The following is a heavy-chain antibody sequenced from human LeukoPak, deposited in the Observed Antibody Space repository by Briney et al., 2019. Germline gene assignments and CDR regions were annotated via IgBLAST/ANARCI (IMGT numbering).Heavy chain of an antibody. CDR1: GFTFSNHW. J-gene: IGHJ4*02. CDR2: IKQDGSEK. V-gene: IGHV3-7*01. CDR3: ARPASRVFAY. Sequence: GSLRLSCAVSGFTFSNHWMTWVRQAPGKGLEWVANIKQDGSEKYYVDSVKGRFTISRVNAKNSLYLQMNSLRVEDTAVYYCARPASRVFAYWGQGTLVTVSS.